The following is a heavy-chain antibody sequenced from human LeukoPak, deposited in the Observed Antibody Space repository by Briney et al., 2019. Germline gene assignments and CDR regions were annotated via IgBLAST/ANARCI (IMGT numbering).Heavy chain of an antibody. CDR3: ARERIYTRRAHFDY. D-gene: IGHD2-15*01. V-gene: IGHV4-34*01. CDR1: GGSFSGYY. J-gene: IGHJ4*02. Sequence: PSETLSLTCAVYGGSFSGYYWSWIRQPPGEGLEWIGEINHSGSTNYNPSLKSRVTISVDTSKNQFSLKLSSVTVADTAVYYCARERIYTRRAHFDYWGQGTLVTVSS. CDR2: INHSGST.